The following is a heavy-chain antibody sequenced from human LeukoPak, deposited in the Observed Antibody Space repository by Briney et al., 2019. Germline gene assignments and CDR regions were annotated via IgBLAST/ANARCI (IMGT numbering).Heavy chain of an antibody. CDR2: IYYTGST. V-gene: IGHV4-59*01. J-gene: IGHJ5*02. Sequence: SETLSLTCTVSGGSISSYYWSWIRQPPGKGLEWIGYIYYTGSTNYNPSLKSRVTMSADTSKNQFSLKLNSVTAADTAVYYCARSGAPYYFSSWGQGIRVTVSS. CDR3: ARSGAPYYFSS. CDR1: GGSISSYY. D-gene: IGHD3-10*01.